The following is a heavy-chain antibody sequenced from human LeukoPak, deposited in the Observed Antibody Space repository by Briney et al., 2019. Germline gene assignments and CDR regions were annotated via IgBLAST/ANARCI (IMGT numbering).Heavy chain of an antibody. CDR3: ARLVNYYYYMDV. CDR1: GASFSGYY. CDR2: INHSGST. V-gene: IGHV4-34*01. Sequence: SQTLSLTCAVYGASFSGYYWSWIRQPPGKGLEWIGEINHSGSTNYNPSLKSRVTISVDTSKNQFSLKLSSVTAADTAVYYCARLVNYYYYMDVWGKGTTVTVSS. J-gene: IGHJ6*03.